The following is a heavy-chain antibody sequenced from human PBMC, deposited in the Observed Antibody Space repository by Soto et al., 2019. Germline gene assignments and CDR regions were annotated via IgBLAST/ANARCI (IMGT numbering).Heavy chain of an antibody. CDR2: ISSSSTI. J-gene: IGHJ6*02. D-gene: IGHD3-3*01. CDR1: GFTFSSYS. Sequence: GGSLRLSCAASGFTFSSYSMNWVRQAPGKGLEWVSYISSSSTIYYADSVKGRFTISRDNAKNSLYLQMNSLRDEDTAVYYCARDQTGTIFGVVLSYYYYGMDVWGQGTTVTVSS. CDR3: ARDQTGTIFGVVLSYYYYGMDV. V-gene: IGHV3-48*02.